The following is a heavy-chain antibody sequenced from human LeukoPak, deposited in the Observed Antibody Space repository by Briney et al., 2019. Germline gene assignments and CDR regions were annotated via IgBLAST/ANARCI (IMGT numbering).Heavy chain of an antibody. Sequence: PSETLSPTCAVYGGSFSGYYWSWIRQPPGKGLEWIGEINHSGSTNYNPSLKSRVTISVDTSKNQFSLKLSSVTAADTAVYYCARGYDDSSGYYNFDYWGQGTLVTVSS. D-gene: IGHD3-22*01. J-gene: IGHJ4*02. CDR1: GGSFSGYY. V-gene: IGHV4-34*01. CDR3: ARGYDDSSGYYNFDY. CDR2: INHSGST.